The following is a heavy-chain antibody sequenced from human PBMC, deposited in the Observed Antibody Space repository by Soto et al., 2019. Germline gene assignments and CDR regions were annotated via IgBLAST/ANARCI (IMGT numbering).Heavy chain of an antibody. V-gene: IGHV3-23*01. Sequence: SLRLSCAASGFTFSNYAMSWVRQAPGKGLEWVSSISGGGGSTYYADSVKGRFTISRDDSKNTLYLQMNSLRAEDTAVYYCAKTINNHPWGQGTLVTVSS. CDR2: ISGGGGST. CDR1: GFTFSNYA. CDR3: AKTINNHP. J-gene: IGHJ5*02.